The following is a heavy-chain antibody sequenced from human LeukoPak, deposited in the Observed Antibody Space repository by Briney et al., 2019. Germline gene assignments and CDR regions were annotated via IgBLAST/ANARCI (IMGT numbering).Heavy chain of an antibody. CDR1: GFTFSSYW. V-gene: IGHV3-7*03. Sequence: PGGSLRLSCAASGFTFSSYWMSWVRQAPGKGLEWVANIKQDGSEKYYVDSVKGRFTISRDNAKNSPYLQMNSLRDEDTAVYYCARDGMATITSPPGYWGQGTLVTVSS. CDR3: ARDGMATITSPPGY. CDR2: IKQDGSEK. D-gene: IGHD5-12*01. J-gene: IGHJ4*02.